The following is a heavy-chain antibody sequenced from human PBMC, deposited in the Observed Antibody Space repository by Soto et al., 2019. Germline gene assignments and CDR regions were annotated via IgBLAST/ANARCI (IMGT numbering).Heavy chain of an antibody. CDR1: NGSISHYY. J-gene: IGHJ4*02. Sequence: QVQLQESGPGLVRPSEALSLTCTVSNGSISHYYWSWIRQSPGKGLEWIAYIYDSGITNYNPSLKSRVTISVDPSKNQFSLKLSSVTAADTATYYCAGGYLQLFDYWGQGILVTVSS. CDR2: IYDSGIT. V-gene: IGHV4-59*01. CDR3: AGGYLQLFDY. D-gene: IGHD1-1*01.